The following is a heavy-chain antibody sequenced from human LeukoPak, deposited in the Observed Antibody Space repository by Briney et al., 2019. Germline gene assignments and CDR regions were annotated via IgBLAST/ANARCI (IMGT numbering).Heavy chain of an antibody. Sequence: PSETLSLTCAVSGGPISSSNWWSWVRQPPGKGLGWIGEIYHSGSTNYNPSLKSRVTISVDKSKNQFSLKLSSVTAADTAVYYCAGGGAAARTIDYWGQGTLVTVSS. D-gene: IGHD6-13*01. V-gene: IGHV4-4*02. J-gene: IGHJ4*02. CDR2: IYHSGST. CDR3: AGGGAAARTIDY. CDR1: GGPISSSNW.